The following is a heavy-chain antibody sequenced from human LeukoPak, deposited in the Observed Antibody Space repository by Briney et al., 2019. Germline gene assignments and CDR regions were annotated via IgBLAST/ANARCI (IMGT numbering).Heavy chain of an antibody. D-gene: IGHD6-13*01. J-gene: IGHJ6*03. CDR1: GYTFTSYG. CDR3: ARDLAAAGYYYYMDV. CDR2: ISAYNGNT. Sequence: ASVKVSCKAAGYTFTSYGSSWVGQAPGQGLEWVGWISAYNGNTNYAQKRQGRVTMTTDTSTSTAYMELRSLRSDDTAVYYCARDLAAAGYYYYMDVWGKGTTVTISS. V-gene: IGHV1-18*01.